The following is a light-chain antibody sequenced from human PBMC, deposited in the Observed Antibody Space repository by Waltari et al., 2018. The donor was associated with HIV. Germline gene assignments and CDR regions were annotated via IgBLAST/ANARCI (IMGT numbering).Light chain of an antibody. CDR3: CSYMSGSTLV. CDR1: SSNVGVSNL. J-gene: IGLJ3*02. V-gene: IGLV2-14*02. CDR2: AAN. Sequence: QSALTQPASVSGSPAQSCTLSCTGTSSNVGVSNLVSWYQQHPDKAPKLVIFAANTRPSGIPFRFSASKSGNTASLTISGLQPEDEADYYCCSYMSGSTLVFGGGTKVIV.